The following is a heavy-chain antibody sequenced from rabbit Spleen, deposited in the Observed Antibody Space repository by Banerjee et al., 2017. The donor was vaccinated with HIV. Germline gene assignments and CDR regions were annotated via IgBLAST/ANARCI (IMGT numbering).Heavy chain of an antibody. J-gene: IGHJ6*01. CDR1: GFSFNSGYD. Sequence: QSLEESGGGLVKPGASLTLTCKASGFSFNSGYDMCWVRQAPGKGLEWIACIYAGSSGGTYSATWAKGRFTISKTSSTTVTLQMTGLTAADTATYFCARDVGTSFSTYGMDLWGQGTLVTVS. D-gene: IGHD8-1*01. CDR2: IYAGSSGGT. CDR3: ARDVGTSFSTYGMDL. V-gene: IGHV1S40*01.